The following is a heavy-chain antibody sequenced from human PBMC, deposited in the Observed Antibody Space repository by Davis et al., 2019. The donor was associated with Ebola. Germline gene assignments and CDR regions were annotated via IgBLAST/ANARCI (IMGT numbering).Heavy chain of an antibody. CDR1: GGSISSYY. CDR3: AGGDIVVVR. D-gene: IGHD2-15*01. CDR2: IYYSGST. J-gene: IGHJ4*02. Sequence: SETLSLTCTVSGGSISSYYWSWIRQLPGKGLEWFGYIYYSGSTNYNPSLKSRVTISVDTSKNQFSLKLSSVTAADTAVYYCAGGDIVVVRWGQGTLVTVSS. V-gene: IGHV4-59*08.